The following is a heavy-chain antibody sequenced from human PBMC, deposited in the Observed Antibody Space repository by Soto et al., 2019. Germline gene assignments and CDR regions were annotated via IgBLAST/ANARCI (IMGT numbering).Heavy chain of an antibody. CDR3: ARALGYCSGGSCYWFDP. V-gene: IGHV4-59*01. CDR1: GFSISSYC. Sequence: PSVTLSLTCTFSGFSISSYCLSWIRQPPGKGLEWIGYIYYSGSTNYNPSLKSRVTISVDTSKNQFSLKLSSVTAADTAVYYCARALGYCSGGSCYWFDPWGQGTLVTVSS. D-gene: IGHD2-15*01. J-gene: IGHJ5*02. CDR2: IYYSGST.